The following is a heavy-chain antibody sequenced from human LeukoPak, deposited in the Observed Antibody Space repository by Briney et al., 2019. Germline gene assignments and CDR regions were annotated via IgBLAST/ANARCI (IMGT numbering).Heavy chain of an antibody. CDR1: GGSISSYY. D-gene: IGHD5-18*01. J-gene: IGHJ3*02. CDR2: MYYSGIT. CDR3: ATGATDTDAFDI. Sequence: SETLSLTCTVSGGSISSYYWSWIRQPPGKGLKWIGYMYYSGITNYNPSLKSRVTISVDTSKNQFSLQLSSVTAADTAVYYCATGATDTDAFDIWGQGTMVTVSS. V-gene: IGHV4-59*01.